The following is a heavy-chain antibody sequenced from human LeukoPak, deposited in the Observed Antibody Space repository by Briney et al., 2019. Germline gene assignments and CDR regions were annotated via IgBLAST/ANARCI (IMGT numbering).Heavy chain of an antibody. CDR3: ATDLCSSTSCYGGWFDP. CDR1: GYTLTELS. Sequence: ASVKVSCKVSGYTLTELSMHWVRQAPGKGVEWMGGFDPEDGETIYAQKFQGRVTMTEDTSTDTAYMALSSLRSEDTAVYYCATDLCSSTSCYGGWFDPWGQGNLVTVSS. D-gene: IGHD2-2*01. V-gene: IGHV1-24*01. CDR2: FDPEDGET. J-gene: IGHJ5*02.